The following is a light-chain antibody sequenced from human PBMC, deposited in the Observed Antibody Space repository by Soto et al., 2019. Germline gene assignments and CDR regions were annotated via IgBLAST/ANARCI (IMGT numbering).Light chain of an antibody. CDR3: QQYGSSPPYT. CDR2: AAS. J-gene: IGKJ2*01. Sequence: EIVMTQSPGTLSLSPGERATLSCRASQTINNIFLGWYQQKPGQPPRLLIFAASPRATGIPDRFSGSGSGTDFTLTISRVEPGDVGVYYCQQYGSSPPYTFGLGTKLDIK. V-gene: IGKV3-20*01. CDR1: QTINNIF.